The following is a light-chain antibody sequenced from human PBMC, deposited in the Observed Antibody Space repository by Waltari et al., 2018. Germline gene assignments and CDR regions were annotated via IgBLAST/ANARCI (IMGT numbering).Light chain of an antibody. J-gene: IGKJ4*01. V-gene: IGKV3-11*01. Sequence: EIVLTQSPATLSLSPGERATLSCRASQSVSSYVVWYQQKPGQAPRLLIYEASNRAAGIPARFSGSGSGTDFTLTISGLEPEDFAVYYCQRRSIWPLTFGGGTKVEIK. CDR1: QSVSSY. CDR2: EAS. CDR3: QRRSIWPLT.